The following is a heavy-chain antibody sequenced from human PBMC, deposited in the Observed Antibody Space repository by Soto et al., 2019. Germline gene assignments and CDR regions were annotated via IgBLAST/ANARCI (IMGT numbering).Heavy chain of an antibody. Sequence: SETLSLTCTVSGGSISSSSYYWGWIRQPPGKGLEWIGSIYYSGSTYYNPSLKSRVTISVDTSKNQFSLKLSSVTAADTAVYYCARLENTAMAIDYWGQGTLVTVSS. CDR3: ARLENTAMAIDY. CDR1: GGSISSSSYY. D-gene: IGHD5-18*01. CDR2: IYYSGST. V-gene: IGHV4-39*01. J-gene: IGHJ4*02.